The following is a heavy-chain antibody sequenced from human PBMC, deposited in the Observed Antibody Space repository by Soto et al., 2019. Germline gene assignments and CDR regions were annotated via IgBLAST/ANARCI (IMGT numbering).Heavy chain of an antibody. CDR1: GYTFTGYY. D-gene: IGHD5-12*01. V-gene: IGHV1-2*04. CDR3: AREGGVVATIESNRRENYGMDV. Sequence: ASVKVSCKASGYTFTGYYMHWVRQAPGQGLEWMGRINPNSGGTNYAQKFQGWVTMTRDTSISTAYMELSRLRSDDTAVYYCAREGGVVATIESNRRENYGMDVWGQGTTVTVSS. CDR2: INPNSGGT. J-gene: IGHJ6*02.